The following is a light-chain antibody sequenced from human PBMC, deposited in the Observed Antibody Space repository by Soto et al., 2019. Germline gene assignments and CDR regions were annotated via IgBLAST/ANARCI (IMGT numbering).Light chain of an antibody. CDR1: QSLGSGY. Sequence: EIVLTQSPGTLSLSPGDRVTLSCMASQSLGSGYLAWYQQKPGQAPRILIYAASTRATGIPDRFSGSGSGTDFSLTISRLEPEDFAVYYCQQYDTSPRTFGQGTKVDIK. CDR3: QQYDTSPRT. CDR2: AAS. J-gene: IGKJ1*01. V-gene: IGKV3-20*01.